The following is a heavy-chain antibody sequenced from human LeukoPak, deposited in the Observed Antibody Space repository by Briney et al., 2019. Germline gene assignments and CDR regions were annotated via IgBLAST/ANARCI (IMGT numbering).Heavy chain of an antibody. CDR2: IWYDGSNK. Sequence: PGGSLRLSCAASGFTFSSYGTHWVRQAPGKGLEWVAVIWYDGSNKYYADSVKGRFTISRDNSKNTLYLQMNSLRAEDTAVYYCARDWGYSSSPVYYFDYWGQGTLVTVSS. CDR1: GFTFSSYG. CDR3: ARDWGYSSSPVYYFDY. J-gene: IGHJ4*02. D-gene: IGHD6-13*01. V-gene: IGHV3-33*01.